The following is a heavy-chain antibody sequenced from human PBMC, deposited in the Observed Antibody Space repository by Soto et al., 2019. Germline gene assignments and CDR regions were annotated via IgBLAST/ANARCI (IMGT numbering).Heavy chain of an antibody. V-gene: IGHV1-2*04. CDR1: GDTFTGYY. CDR3: ARGPVSYYDILTGYYAFDI. Sequence: ASVKVSCKACGDTFTGYYMHWVRQAPGQGLEWMGWINPNSGGTNYAQKFQGWVTMTRDTSISTAYMELSRLRSDDTAVYYCARGPVSYYDILTGYYAFDIWGQGTMVTVSS. CDR2: INPNSGGT. J-gene: IGHJ3*02. D-gene: IGHD3-9*01.